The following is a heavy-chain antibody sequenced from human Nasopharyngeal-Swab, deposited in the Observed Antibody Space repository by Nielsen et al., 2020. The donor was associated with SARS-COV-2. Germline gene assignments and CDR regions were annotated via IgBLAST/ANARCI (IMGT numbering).Heavy chain of an antibody. Sequence: GESLKISCAASGFTFSSYAMSWVRQAPGKGLEWVAVISYDGSNKYYADSVKGRFTISRDNSKNTLYLQMNSLRAEDTAVYYCAKQFNVVVAATGGSWFDPWGQGTLVTVSS. V-gene: IGHV3-30*18. J-gene: IGHJ5*02. CDR3: AKQFNVVVAATGGSWFDP. CDR1: GFTFSSYA. D-gene: IGHD2-15*01. CDR2: ISYDGSNK.